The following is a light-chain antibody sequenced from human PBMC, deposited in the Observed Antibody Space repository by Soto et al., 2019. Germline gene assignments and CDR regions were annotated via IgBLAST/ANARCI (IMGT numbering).Light chain of an antibody. CDR1: QSVSSY. CDR3: QQRSNWIT. J-gene: IGKJ5*01. V-gene: IGKV3-11*01. Sequence: EIVLTQSPATLSLSPGERATLSCRASQSVSSYLVWYQQKPGQAPRLLTYDASNRATGIPARFSGSGSGTDFTLTISSLEPEDFAVYYCQQRSNWITFGQGTRLEIK. CDR2: DAS.